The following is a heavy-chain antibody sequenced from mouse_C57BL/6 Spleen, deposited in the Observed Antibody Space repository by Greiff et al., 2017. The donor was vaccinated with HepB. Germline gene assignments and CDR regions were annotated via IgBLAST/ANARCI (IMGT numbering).Heavy chain of an antibody. CDR3: ARKDPFYAMDY. J-gene: IGHJ4*01. CDR2: INPYNGGT. CDR1: GYTFTDYY. Sequence: EVQLQQSGPVLVKPGASVKMSCKASGYTFTDYYMNWVKQSHGKSLEWIGVINPYNGGTSYNQKFKGKATLTVDKSSSTAYMELNSLTSEDSAVYYCARKDPFYAMDYWGQGTSVTVSS. V-gene: IGHV1-19*01.